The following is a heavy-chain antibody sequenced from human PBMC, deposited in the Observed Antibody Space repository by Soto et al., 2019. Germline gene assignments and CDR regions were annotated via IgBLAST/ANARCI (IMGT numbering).Heavy chain of an antibody. CDR1: GFTFGSYA. V-gene: IGHV3-33*01. Sequence: QVQLVESGGGVVQPGGSLRLSCAASGFTFGSYAMYWVRQAPGKGLEWVALIWNDEGNKSYGDSVKGRFTVSRDNSQNTLYLQIDSRRDEDTAVYYCARDTSRYDFWSGYYSLLYGMDVWGQGTTVTVSS. CDR3: ARDTSRYDFWSGYYSLLYGMDV. D-gene: IGHD3-3*01. J-gene: IGHJ6*02. CDR2: IWNDEGNK.